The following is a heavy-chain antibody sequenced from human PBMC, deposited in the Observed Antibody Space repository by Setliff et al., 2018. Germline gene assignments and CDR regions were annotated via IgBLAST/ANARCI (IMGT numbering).Heavy chain of an antibody. Sequence: PGGPLRLPCAAPGFTFSGPEIHWVRQASGKGLEGVGRIRSKADKYATDYGASAKGRFIISRDDSKKTAYLQMSSLRAEDTAMYYCLLPCTSGWHNWADPWGQGTLVTVS. CDR1: GFTFSGPE. CDR3: LLPCTSGWHNWADP. V-gene: IGHV3-73*01. CDR2: IRSKADKYAT. D-gene: IGHD6-19*01. J-gene: IGHJ5*02.